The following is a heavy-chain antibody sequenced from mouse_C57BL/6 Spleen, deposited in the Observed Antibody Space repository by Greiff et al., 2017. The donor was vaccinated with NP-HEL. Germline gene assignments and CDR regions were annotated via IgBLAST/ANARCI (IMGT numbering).Heavy chain of an antibody. J-gene: IGHJ2*01. CDR2: LDPSDSYT. CDR1: GYTFTSYW. V-gene: IGHV1-59*01. CDR3: AAFITTIVAPFDY. Sequence: VQLQQPGAELVRPGTSVKLSCKASGYTFTSYWMHWVKQRPGQGLEWIGVLDPSDSYTNYNQNFKGKFTLSVDTSSSTTYMQLSSLTSEDYAVYYCAAFITTIVAPFDYWGQGTTLTVSS. D-gene: IGHD1-1*01.